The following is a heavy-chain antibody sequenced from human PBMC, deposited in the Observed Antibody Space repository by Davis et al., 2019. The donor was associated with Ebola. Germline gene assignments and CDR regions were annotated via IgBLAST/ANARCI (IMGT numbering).Heavy chain of an antibody. CDR3: ARGPSVAGHDY. CDR2: INHSGST. D-gene: IGHD6-19*01. J-gene: IGHJ4*02. CDR1: GGSFSGYY. Sequence: SETLSLTCAVYGGSFSGYYWSWIRQPPGKGLEWIGEINHSGSTNYNPSLKSRVTISVDTSKNQFSLKLSSVTAADTAAYYCARGPSVAGHDYWGQGTLVTVSS. V-gene: IGHV4-34*01.